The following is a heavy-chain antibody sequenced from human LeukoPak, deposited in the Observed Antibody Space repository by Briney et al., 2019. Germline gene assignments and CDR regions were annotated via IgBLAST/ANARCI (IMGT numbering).Heavy chain of an antibody. CDR3: ARDSVVVPAAINYYYYGMDV. J-gene: IGHJ6*02. CDR2: IKQDGSEK. CDR1: GFTFSSNW. Sequence: GGSLRLSCAASGFTFSSNWMSWVRQAPGKGLEWVANIKQDGSEKYYVDSVKGRFTISRDNAKNSLYLQMNSLRAEDTAVYYCARDSVVVPAAINYYYYGMDVWGQGTTVTVS. V-gene: IGHV3-7*01. D-gene: IGHD2-2*02.